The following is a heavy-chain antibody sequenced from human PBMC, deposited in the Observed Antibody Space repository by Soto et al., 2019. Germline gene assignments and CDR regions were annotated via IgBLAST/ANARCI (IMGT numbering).Heavy chain of an antibody. Sequence: PGGSLRLSCAASGFTFDDYAMHWVRQAPGKGLEWVSLISWDGGSTYYADSVKGRFTISRDNSKNSLYLQMNSLRAEDTALYYCAKDMGTAYDFWSGYKGNYYYYGMDVWGQGTTVTVSS. J-gene: IGHJ6*02. CDR3: AKDMGTAYDFWSGYKGNYYYYGMDV. D-gene: IGHD3-3*01. V-gene: IGHV3-43D*04. CDR1: GFTFDDYA. CDR2: ISWDGGST.